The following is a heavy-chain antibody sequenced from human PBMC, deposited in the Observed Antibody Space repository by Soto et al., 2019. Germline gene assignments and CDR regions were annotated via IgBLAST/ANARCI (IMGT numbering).Heavy chain of an antibody. CDR2: INPSGGST. CDR1: GYTFTTND. J-gene: IGHJ3*02. Sequence: QVQLVQSGAEVKKPGASVKVSCKASGYTFTTNDMHWARQAPGQGLEWMGRINPSGGSTTYAQRSQGRVTMPRDTSTSTVYMELSSLRSEDTAVYYCVRRAYGDYSDAFDIWGQGTMVTVSS. V-gene: IGHV1-46*01. D-gene: IGHD4-17*01. CDR3: VRRAYGDYSDAFDI.